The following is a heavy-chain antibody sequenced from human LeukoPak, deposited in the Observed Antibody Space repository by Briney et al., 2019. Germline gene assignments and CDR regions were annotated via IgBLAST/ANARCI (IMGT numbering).Heavy chain of an antibody. J-gene: IGHJ4*02. D-gene: IGHD3-10*01. CDR1: GGSISSYY. CDR2: INHSGST. CDR3: ASSGSLRISVH. V-gene: IGHV4-34*01. Sequence: SETLSLTCTVSGGSISSYYWSWIRQPPGKGLEWIGEINHSGSTNYNPSLKSRVTTSVDTSKNQFSLKLSSVTAADTAVYYCASSGSLRISVHWGQGTLVTVSS.